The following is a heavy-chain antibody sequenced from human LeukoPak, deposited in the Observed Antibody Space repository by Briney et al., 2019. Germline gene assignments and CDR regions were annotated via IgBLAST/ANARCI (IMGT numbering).Heavy chain of an antibody. V-gene: IGHV3-30*02. J-gene: IGHJ6*03. CDR3: AGTEDYYYFYMDV. CDR1: GFTFSSYG. D-gene: IGHD1-1*01. CDR2: IRYDGSNK. Sequence: PGGSLRLSCAASGFTFSSYGMHWVRQAPGKGLEWVTFIRYDGSNKYYADSVKGRFTISRDNSKNTLYLQMNSLRGEDTAVYYCAGTEDYYYFYMDVWGKGTTVTISS.